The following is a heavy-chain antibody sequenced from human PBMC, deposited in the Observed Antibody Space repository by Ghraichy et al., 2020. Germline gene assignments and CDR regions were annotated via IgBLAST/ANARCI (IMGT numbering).Heavy chain of an antibody. D-gene: IGHD3-22*01. V-gene: IGHV3-48*02. J-gene: IGHJ4*02. CDR3: ARAGSQNYYDTSLHHGDY. Sequence: ETLSLTCVASGFTFSIYSMNWVRQAPGKGLEWLSYISGSSTTIYYADSVKGRFTISRDNAKNSLYLQMNSLRDGDTAVYYCARAGSQNYYDTSLHHGDYWGQGTQVTVSS. CDR2: ISGSSTTI. CDR1: GFTFSIYS.